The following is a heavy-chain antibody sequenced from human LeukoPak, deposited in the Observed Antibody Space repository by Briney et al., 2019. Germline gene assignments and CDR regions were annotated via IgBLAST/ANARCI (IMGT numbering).Heavy chain of an antibody. CDR3: AKSYYYDSSGYSDY. Sequence: PGRSLRLSCAASGFTFSSYGMQWVRQAAGKGLEWVAVISYDGSNKYYADSVKGRFTISRDNSKNTLYLQMNSLRAGDTAVYYCAKSYYYDSSGYSDYWGQGTLVTVSS. D-gene: IGHD3-22*01. CDR2: ISYDGSNK. CDR1: GFTFSSYG. J-gene: IGHJ4*02. V-gene: IGHV3-30*18.